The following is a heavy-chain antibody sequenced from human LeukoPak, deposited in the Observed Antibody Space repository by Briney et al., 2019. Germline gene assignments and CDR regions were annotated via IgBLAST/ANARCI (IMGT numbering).Heavy chain of an antibody. V-gene: IGHV4-59*01. D-gene: IGHD3-10*01. CDR2: IYYSGST. J-gene: IGHJ5*02. CDR3: ARLWGPRGVRGVSFWFDP. Sequence: SETLSLTCTVSGGSISSYYWSWIRQPPGKGLEWIGYIYYSGSTNYNPSLKSRVTISVDTSKNQFSLKLSSVTAADTAVYYCARLWGPRGVRGVSFWFDPWGQGTLVTVSS. CDR1: GGSISSYY.